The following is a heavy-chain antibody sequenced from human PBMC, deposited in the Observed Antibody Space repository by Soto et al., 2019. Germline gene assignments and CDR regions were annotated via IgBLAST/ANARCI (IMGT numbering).Heavy chain of an antibody. CDR2: ISPYNGDT. Sequence: QVQLVQSGPEVKKPGASVKVSCKASGYTFTTYGISWVRQAPGQGLEWMGWISPYNGDTHYAERLQGRLTMTTDTSASSAYMELRTLSSDDRAVYFCARALTMSQYYYYMDVWGKGTTVTVSS. D-gene: IGHD7-27*01. V-gene: IGHV1-18*01. J-gene: IGHJ6*03. CDR3: ARALTMSQYYYYMDV. CDR1: GYTFTTYG.